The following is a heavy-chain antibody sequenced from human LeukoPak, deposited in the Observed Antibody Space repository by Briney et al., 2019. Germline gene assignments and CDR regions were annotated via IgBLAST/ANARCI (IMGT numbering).Heavy chain of an antibody. CDR2: ISGSGGST. CDR3: ARDLGYCTNGVCHTRFDY. V-gene: IGHV3-23*01. D-gene: IGHD2-8*01. J-gene: IGHJ4*02. CDR1: GFSFNSCA. Sequence: GGSLRLSCAASGFSFNSCAMSWVRQAPGKGLEWVSAISGSGGSTYYADSVKGRFTISRDNSKNTLYLQMNSLRAEDTAVYYCARDLGYCTNGVCHTRFDYWGQGTLVAVSS.